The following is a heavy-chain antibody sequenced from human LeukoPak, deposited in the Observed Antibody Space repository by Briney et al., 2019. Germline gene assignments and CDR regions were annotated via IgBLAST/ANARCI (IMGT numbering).Heavy chain of an antibody. Sequence: GTSVKVSCKASGFTFTSSAVQWVRQAPGQGLEWMGGIIPIFGTANYAQKFQGRVTITADESTSTAYMELSSLRSEDTAVYYCARTARPPFIDYWGQGTLATVSS. D-gene: IGHD6-6*01. CDR3: ARTARPPFIDY. J-gene: IGHJ4*02. CDR2: IIPIFGTA. CDR1: GFTFTSSA. V-gene: IGHV1-69*13.